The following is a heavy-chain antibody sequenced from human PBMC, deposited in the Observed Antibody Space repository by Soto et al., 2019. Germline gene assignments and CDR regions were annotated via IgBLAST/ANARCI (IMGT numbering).Heavy chain of an antibody. Sequence: PGGSLRLSCAASGFTFSSYAMHWVRQAPGKGLEWVAVISYDGSNKYYADSVKGRFTISRDNSKNTLYLQMNSLRAVDTAVYYCARDVGIQLWLRVYYYYGMDVWGQGTTVTVSS. J-gene: IGHJ6*02. CDR3: ARDVGIQLWLRVYYYYGMDV. CDR2: ISYDGSNK. CDR1: GFTFSSYA. D-gene: IGHD5-18*01. V-gene: IGHV3-30-3*01.